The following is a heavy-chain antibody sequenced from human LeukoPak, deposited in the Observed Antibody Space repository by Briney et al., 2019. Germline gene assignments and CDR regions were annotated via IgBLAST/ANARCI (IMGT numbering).Heavy chain of an antibody. D-gene: IGHD1-26*01. CDR2: INSDGSST. Sequence: GGSLRLSCAASGFTFSSYWMHWVRQAPGKGLVWVSRINSDGSSTSYADSVKGRFTISRDNAKNTLYLQMNSLRAEDTAVYYCAKRGAEVGTTIAPGDYWGQGSLVTVSS. CDR3: AKRGAEVGTTIAPGDY. V-gene: IGHV3-74*01. J-gene: IGHJ4*02. CDR1: GFTFSSYW.